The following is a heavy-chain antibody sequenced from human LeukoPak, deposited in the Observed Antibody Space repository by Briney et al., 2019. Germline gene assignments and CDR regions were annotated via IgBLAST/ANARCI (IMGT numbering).Heavy chain of an antibody. V-gene: IGHV3-23*01. CDR1: GFTFSSYA. CDR3: AKEHGYSYGYDFDY. CDR2: ISGSGGST. J-gene: IGHJ4*02. Sequence: GGSLRLSCAASGFTFSSYAMNWVRQAPGKGLEWVSAISGSGGSTYYADSVKGRFTISRDNSKSTLYLQMNSLRAEDTAVYYCAKEHGYSYGYDFDYWGQGTLVTVSS. D-gene: IGHD5-18*01.